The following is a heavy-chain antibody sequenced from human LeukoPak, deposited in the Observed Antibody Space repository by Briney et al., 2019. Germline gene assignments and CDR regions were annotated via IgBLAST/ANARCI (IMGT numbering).Heavy chain of an antibody. D-gene: IGHD6-13*01. CDR2: MNPNSGTT. CDR1: GYTFTTSD. Sequence: ASVKVSCKDPGYTFTTSDINWVRQATGQGLEWMGWMNPNSGTTVSAQIFQGRVTMTRNTSINTAYMELSSLRSEDTAVYYCARSKSSWYGMGFDYWGQGSLVTVSS. J-gene: IGHJ4*02. V-gene: IGHV1-8*01. CDR3: ARSKSSWYGMGFDY.